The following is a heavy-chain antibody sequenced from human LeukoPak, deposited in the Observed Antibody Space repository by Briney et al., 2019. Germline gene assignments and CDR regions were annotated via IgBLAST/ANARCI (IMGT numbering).Heavy chain of an antibody. CDR3: ARRSLAGYYMDV. V-gene: IGHV4-4*07. CDR2: IDTSGNT. CDR1: GGSISSYY. D-gene: IGHD6-13*01. Sequence: SETLSLTCTVSGGSISSYYWSWIRQPAGKGLEWIGRIDTSGNTNYDPSLKSRITMSVDTSKNQFSLKLSSVTAADTAVYYCARRSLAGYYMDVWGKGTTVTVSS. J-gene: IGHJ6*03.